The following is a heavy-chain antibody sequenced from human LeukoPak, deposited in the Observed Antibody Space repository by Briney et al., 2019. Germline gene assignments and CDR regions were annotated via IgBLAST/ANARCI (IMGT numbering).Heavy chain of an antibody. D-gene: IGHD3-3*01. Sequence: SETLSLTCTVSGGSISSSSYYWGWLRQPPGKGLEWFGSIYYSGSTYYNPSLKSRVTISVDTSKNQFSLKLSSETAADTAVYYCARAYPITIFGVVIRTRLWFDPWGQGTLVTVSS. CDR3: ARAYPITIFGVVIRTRLWFDP. V-gene: IGHV4-39*07. J-gene: IGHJ5*02. CDR1: GGSISSSSYY. CDR2: IYYSGST.